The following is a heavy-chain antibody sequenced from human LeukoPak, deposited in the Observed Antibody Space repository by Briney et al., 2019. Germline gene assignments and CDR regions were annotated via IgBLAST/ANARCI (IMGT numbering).Heavy chain of an antibody. CDR2: TYYRSKWYN. CDR3: ARGSYGSNAADLDY. Sequence: SQTPSLTCAISGDSVSSNSAAWNWIRQSPSRGLEWLVRTYYRSKWYNDYAVSVKSRITINPDTSKNQFSLQLNSVSPEDTAVYYCARGSYGSNAADLDYWGQGTLVTVSS. D-gene: IGHD4-17*01. V-gene: IGHV6-1*01. CDR1: GDSVSSNSAA. J-gene: IGHJ4*02.